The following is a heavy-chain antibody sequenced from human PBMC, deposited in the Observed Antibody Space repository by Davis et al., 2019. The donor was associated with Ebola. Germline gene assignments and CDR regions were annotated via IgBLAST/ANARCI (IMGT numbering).Heavy chain of an antibody. CDR3: ARDLGLAVTGTGDY. V-gene: IGHV3-53*01. CDR2: IYSGGST. Sequence: GESLKISCAASGFTVSSNYMSWVRQAPGKGLEWVSVIYSGGSTYYADSVKGRFTISRDNSKNTLYLQMNSLRAEDTALYYCARDLGLAVTGTGDYWGQGTLVTVSS. CDR1: GFTVSSNY. D-gene: IGHD6-19*01. J-gene: IGHJ4*02.